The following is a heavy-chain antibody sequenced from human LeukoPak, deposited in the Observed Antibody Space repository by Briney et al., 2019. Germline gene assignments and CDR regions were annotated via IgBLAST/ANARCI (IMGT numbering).Heavy chain of an antibody. J-gene: IGHJ4*02. CDR2: IYYSGST. CDR1: GGSISSSGYY. V-gene: IGHV4-61*08. D-gene: IGHD6-13*01. CDR3: ARGGGSSWDGYFDC. Sequence: SETLSLTCTVSGGSISSSGYYWGWIRQPPGKGLEWVAYIYYSGSTNYNPSLKSRVTISADTSKNQFSLKLNSVTAADTAVYYCARGGGSSWDGYFDCWGQGTLVTVPS.